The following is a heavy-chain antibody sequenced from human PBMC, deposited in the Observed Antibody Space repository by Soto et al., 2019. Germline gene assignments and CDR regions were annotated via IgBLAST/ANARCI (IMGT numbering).Heavy chain of an antibody. CDR2: ISYDGSNK. CDR3: AKEMDDVDTAMATEYYFDY. CDR1: GFTFSSYG. D-gene: IGHD5-18*01. Sequence: QVQLVESGGGVVQPGRSLRLSCAASGFTFSSYGMHWVRQAPGKGLEWVAVISYDGSNKYYADSVKGRFTISRDNSKNTLYLQMNSLRAEDTAVYYCAKEMDDVDTAMATEYYFDYWGQGTLVTVSS. V-gene: IGHV3-30*18. J-gene: IGHJ4*02.